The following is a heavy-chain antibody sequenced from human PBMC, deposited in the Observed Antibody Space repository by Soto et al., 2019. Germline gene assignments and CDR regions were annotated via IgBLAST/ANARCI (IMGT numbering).Heavy chain of an antibody. V-gene: IGHV3-33*01. CDR1: GFTFSNYG. CDR3: ARDVDYGGNSPDY. Sequence: QVQLVESGGGVVQPGRSLRLSCAASGFTFSNYGMHWVRQAPGKGLGWVAIIWYDGGNKYYADSVKGRFTISRDNSKNTLYLQMNSLRAEDTAVYYCARDVDYGGNSPDYWGQGTLVTVSS. D-gene: IGHD4-17*01. CDR2: IWYDGGNK. J-gene: IGHJ4*02.